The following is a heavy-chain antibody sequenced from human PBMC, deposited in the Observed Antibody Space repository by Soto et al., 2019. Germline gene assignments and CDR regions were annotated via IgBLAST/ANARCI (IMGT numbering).Heavy chain of an antibody. Sequence: GGSLRLSCAASGFTFSSYGMHWVRQAPGKGLEWVAVIWYDGSNKYYADSVKGRFTISRDNSKNTLYLQMNSLRAEDTAVYYCARDSSFKPTTCMDVWGQGTTVTVSS. V-gene: IGHV3-33*01. CDR2: IWYDGSNK. J-gene: IGHJ6*02. CDR1: GFTFSSYG. D-gene: IGHD4-17*01. CDR3: ARDSSFKPTTCMDV.